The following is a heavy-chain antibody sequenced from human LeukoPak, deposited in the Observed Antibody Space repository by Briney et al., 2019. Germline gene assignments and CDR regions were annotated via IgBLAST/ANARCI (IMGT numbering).Heavy chain of an antibody. CDR1: GYTFTGYY. CDR3: ARGTYYDILTGYPSWFDP. V-gene: IGHV1-2*04. Sequence: ASVKVSCNASGYTFTGYYMHWVRQAPGQGLEWMGWINPNSGGTNYAQKFQGWVTMTRDTSISTAYMELSRLRSDDTAVYYCARGTYYDILTGYPSWFDPWGQGTLVTVSS. J-gene: IGHJ5*02. D-gene: IGHD3-9*01. CDR2: INPNSGGT.